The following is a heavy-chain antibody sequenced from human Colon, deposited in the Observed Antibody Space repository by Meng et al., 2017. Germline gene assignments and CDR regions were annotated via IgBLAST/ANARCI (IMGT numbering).Heavy chain of an antibody. CDR2: INHSGST. Sequence: VKLQQGGAGLLKPSETLSLTCAVYGGSFSGYYWSWIRQPPGKGLEWIGEINHSGSTNYNPSLKSRVTISVDTSKNQFSLKLSSVTAADTAVYYCARGLFDYWGQGTLVTVSS. J-gene: IGHJ4*02. CDR3: ARGLFDY. V-gene: IGHV4-34*01. CDR1: GGSFSGYY.